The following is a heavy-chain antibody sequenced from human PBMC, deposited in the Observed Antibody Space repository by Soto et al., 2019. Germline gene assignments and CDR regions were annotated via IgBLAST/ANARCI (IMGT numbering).Heavy chain of an antibody. CDR3: AQGRAEWAYFDY. CDR1: GFSLSTDEVS. Sequence: QITLRESGPTLVKPTQTLTLTCTFSGFSLSTDEVSVSWIHQPPGKAPEWLALIYWDDDKRYRPSLKNRVTITKDTSKNQVVLTMTNMNPVDTATYYCAQGRAEWAYFDYWGQGTLVTVSS. V-gene: IGHV2-5*02. J-gene: IGHJ4*02. CDR2: IYWDDDK. D-gene: IGHD1-26*01.